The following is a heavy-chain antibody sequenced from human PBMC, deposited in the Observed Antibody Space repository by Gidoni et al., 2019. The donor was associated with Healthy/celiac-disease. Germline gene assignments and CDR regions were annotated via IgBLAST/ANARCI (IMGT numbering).Heavy chain of an antibody. CDR2: SYYRGST. V-gene: IGHV4-30-4*01. CDR1: GGAISSGDDY. Sequence: QVQLQESGPGRVKPSQTLSLTCTVSGGAISSGDDYWSWIRQPPGKGLEWIGYSYYRGSTYYNPSLKSRVTISVDTSKNQFSLKLSSVTAADTAVYYCASLSYLGWFAPWGQGTLVTVSS. D-gene: IGHD3-10*01. J-gene: IGHJ5*02. CDR3: ASLSYLGWFAP.